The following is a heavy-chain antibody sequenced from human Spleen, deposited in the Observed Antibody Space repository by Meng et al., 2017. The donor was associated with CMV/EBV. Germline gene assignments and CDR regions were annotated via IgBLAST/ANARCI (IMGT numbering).Heavy chain of an antibody. Sequence: SGYTFTGYYMHWVRQAPGQGLEWMGWINPNSGGTNYAQKFQGRVTMTRDTSISTAYMELSRLRSDDTAVYYCARELEGQLYTLRGFDPWGQGTLVTVSS. CDR3: ARELEGQLYTLRGFDP. CDR1: GYTFTGYY. J-gene: IGHJ5*02. V-gene: IGHV1-2*02. CDR2: INPNSGGT. D-gene: IGHD2-2*01.